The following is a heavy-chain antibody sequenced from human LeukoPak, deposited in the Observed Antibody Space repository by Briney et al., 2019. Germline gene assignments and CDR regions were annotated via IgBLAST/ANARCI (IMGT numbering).Heavy chain of an antibody. J-gene: IGHJ4*01. CDR2: ISSSGGSK. D-gene: IGHD1-26*01. Sequence: GGSLRLSCSASGFTFSTYAMHWVRQTPGKGLEYVSAISSSGGSKYYADSLKGRFTISRDNSKNTLYLQMSSLRAEDTAVYYCVKRETNSGRYYDYWGQGTLVTVSS. CDR1: GFTFSTYA. CDR3: VKRETNSGRYYDY. V-gene: IGHV3-64D*09.